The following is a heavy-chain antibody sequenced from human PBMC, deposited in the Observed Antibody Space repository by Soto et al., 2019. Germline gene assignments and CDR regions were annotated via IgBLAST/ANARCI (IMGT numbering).Heavy chain of an antibody. CDR1: GGTFSSYA. Sequence: QVQLVQSGAEVKKPGSSVKVSCKASGGTFSSYAISWVRQAPGQGREWMGGIIPIFGTANYAQKFQGRVTITADESTSTAYMELSSLRSEDTAVYYCARDRGYSYGKDYYYYGMDVWCQGTTVTVSS. CDR3: ARDRGYSYGKDYYYYGMDV. J-gene: IGHJ6*02. V-gene: IGHV1-69*12. D-gene: IGHD5-18*01. CDR2: IIPIFGTA.